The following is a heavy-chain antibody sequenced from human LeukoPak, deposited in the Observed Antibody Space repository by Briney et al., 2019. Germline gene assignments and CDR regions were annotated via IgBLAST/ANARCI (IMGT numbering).Heavy chain of an antibody. CDR3: AKSTAAAGTFMGFDP. CDR1: GFTFSSYA. D-gene: IGHD6-13*01. V-gene: IGHV3-23*01. J-gene: IGHJ5*02. Sequence: GGSLRLSCAASGFTFSSYAMSWVRQAPGKGLEWVSAISGSGGSTYYADSVKGRFAISRDNSKNTLYLQMNTLRAEDTAAYYCAKSTAAAGTFMGFDPWGQGTLVTVSS. CDR2: ISGSGGST.